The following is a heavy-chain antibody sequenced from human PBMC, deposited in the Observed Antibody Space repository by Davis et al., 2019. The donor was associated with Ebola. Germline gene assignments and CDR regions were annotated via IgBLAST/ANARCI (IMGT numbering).Heavy chain of an antibody. D-gene: IGHD3-22*01. V-gene: IGHV4-59*12. CDR1: GGSISSYY. CDR2: IYYSGST. J-gene: IGHJ4*02. Sequence: MPSETLSLTCTVSGGSISSYYWSWIRQPPGKGLEWIGYIYYSGSTDYNPSLKSRVTMSVDTSKNQFSLKLRSVTAADTAVYYCAGDSYDSSGYYYGPDYWGQGTLVTVSS. CDR3: AGDSYDSSGYYYGPDY.